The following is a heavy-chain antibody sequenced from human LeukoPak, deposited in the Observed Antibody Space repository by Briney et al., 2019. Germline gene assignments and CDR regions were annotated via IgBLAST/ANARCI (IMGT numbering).Heavy chain of an antibody. Sequence: SETLSLTCSVSGDSISYYYWNWIRQPPGKGLEWIGYIYYSGSTNYNPSLKSRLTISLDTSKNQFSLKVSSVTAADTAVYYCARGDCSSTICYSPMDVWGKGTTVTVSS. J-gene: IGHJ6*03. CDR3: ARGDCSSTICYSPMDV. CDR2: IYYSGST. V-gene: IGHV4-59*08. D-gene: IGHD2-2*01. CDR1: GDSISYYY.